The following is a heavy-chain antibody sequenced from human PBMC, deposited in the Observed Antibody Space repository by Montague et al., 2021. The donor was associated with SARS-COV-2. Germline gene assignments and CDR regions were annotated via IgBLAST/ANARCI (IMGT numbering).Heavy chain of an antibody. CDR2: IYYSGST. Sequence: SETLSLTCTVSGGSISSYYWSWIRQPPGKGLEWIGYIYYSGSTNYNPSLKSRVTISVDTSKNQFSLKLSSVTAADTAVYYCARAPVAHITIFGVVTSFDYWGQGTLVNVSS. CDR1: GGSISSYY. CDR3: ARAPVAHITIFGVVTSFDY. V-gene: IGHV4-59*01. J-gene: IGHJ4*02. D-gene: IGHD3-3*01.